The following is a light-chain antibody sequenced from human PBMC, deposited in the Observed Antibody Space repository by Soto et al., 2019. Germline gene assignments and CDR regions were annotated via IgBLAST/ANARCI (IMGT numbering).Light chain of an antibody. V-gene: IGKV1-39*01. CDR2: ATS. CDR3: QQSYSFPRT. Sequence: DIQMTQSPSSLSASLGDRVTITCRTSQTINSYLNWYQQKPGKAPYLLIYATSNLQSGVPSRFSGSGGGTDFTLTISSLQPEDSATYYCQQSYSFPRTFGQGTKVEFK. CDR1: QTINSY. J-gene: IGKJ1*01.